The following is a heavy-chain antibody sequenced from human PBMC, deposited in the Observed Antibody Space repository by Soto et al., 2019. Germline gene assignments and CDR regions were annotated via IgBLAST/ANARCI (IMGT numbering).Heavy chain of an antibody. D-gene: IGHD6-13*01. CDR3: ARPAVAAVVSAFDY. CDR2: INHSGSS. Sequence: TLSLTCAVYGGSFSGYYWSWIRQPPGKGLEWIGEINHSGSSNYNPSLKSRVTISVDTSKNQFSLKLSSVTAADTAVYYCARPAVAAVVSAFDYWGQGTPVTVSS. V-gene: IGHV4-34*01. CDR1: GGSFSGYY. J-gene: IGHJ4*02.